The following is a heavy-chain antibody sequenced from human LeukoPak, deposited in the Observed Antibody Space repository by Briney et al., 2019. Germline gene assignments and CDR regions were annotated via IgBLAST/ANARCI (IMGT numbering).Heavy chain of an antibody. D-gene: IGHD3-22*01. V-gene: IGHV3-30-3*01. CDR3: ARGSGYYDSSGYSSNLDY. CDR2: ISYDGSNK. CDR1: GFTFSNSA. J-gene: IGHJ4*02. Sequence: GKSLRLSCAASGFTFSNSAMHWVRQAPDKGLEWVAVISYDGSNKYYADSVKGRFTISRDSSKNTLSLQMNSLRAEDTAVYYCARGSGYYDSSGYSSNLDYWGQGTLVTVSS.